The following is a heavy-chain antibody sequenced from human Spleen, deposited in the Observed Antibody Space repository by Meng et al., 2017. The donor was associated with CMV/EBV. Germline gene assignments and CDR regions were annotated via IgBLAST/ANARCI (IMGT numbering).Heavy chain of an antibody. CDR3: ARASQYYYDSSGYPDY. J-gene: IGHJ4*02. V-gene: IGHV3-20*04. CDR1: GGSISSYY. Sequence: GGSLRLSCTVSGGSISSYYWSWIRQPPGKGLEWVSGINWNGGSTGYADSVKGRFTISRDNAKNSLYLQMNSLRAEDTALYYCARASQYYYDSSGYPDYWGQGTLVTVSS. CDR2: INWNGGST. D-gene: IGHD3-22*01.